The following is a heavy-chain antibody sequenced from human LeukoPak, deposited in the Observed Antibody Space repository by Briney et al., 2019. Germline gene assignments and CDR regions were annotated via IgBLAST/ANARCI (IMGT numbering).Heavy chain of an antibody. CDR2: IPYDGSGT. CDR3: ARDKRVDTAMVKDGMDV. Sequence: GSLRLSCAASGFTFSSYVIHWVRQAPGKGLEWVAMIPYDGSGTHYADSVKGRFSISRDNSKNTLYLQMNSLRAEDTAVYYCARDKRVDTAMVKDGMDVWGQGTTVTVSS. V-gene: IGHV3-30*14. D-gene: IGHD5-18*01. J-gene: IGHJ6*02. CDR1: GFTFSSYV.